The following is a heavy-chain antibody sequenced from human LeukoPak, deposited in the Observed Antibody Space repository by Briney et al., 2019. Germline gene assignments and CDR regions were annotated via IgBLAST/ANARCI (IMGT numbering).Heavy chain of an antibody. Sequence: LSLTCTVSGGSISSSSYYWGWIRQPPGKGLEWVSYISSSGSTIYYADSVKGRFTISRDNAKNSLYLQMNSLRAEDTAVYYCARDGQPYSSGWNWFDPWGQGTLVTVSS. V-gene: IGHV3-11*04. CDR2: ISSSGSTI. J-gene: IGHJ5*02. D-gene: IGHD6-19*01. CDR3: ARDGQPYSSGWNWFDP. CDR1: GGSISSSSYY.